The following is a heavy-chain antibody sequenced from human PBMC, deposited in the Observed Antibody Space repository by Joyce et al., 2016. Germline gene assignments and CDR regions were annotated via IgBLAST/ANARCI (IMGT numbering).Heavy chain of an antibody. J-gene: IGHJ3*02. V-gene: IGHV1-69*04. Sequence: VQLVQSGAEVKKPGSSVKVSCTVSGGHFYDYTITWVRQAPGQGLGGMGRIIPSVGVANYARKFRGRGALTADKSTATAYLELNSLRLDDTAMFCCTRGRIEYSKTFNAYDIWGQGTMVTVSS. CDR1: GGHFYDYT. CDR3: TRGRIEYSKTFNAYDI. CDR2: IIPSVGVA. D-gene: IGHD2/OR15-2a*01.